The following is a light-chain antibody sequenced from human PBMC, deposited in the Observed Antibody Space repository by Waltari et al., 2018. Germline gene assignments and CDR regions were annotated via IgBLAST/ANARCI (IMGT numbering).Light chain of an antibody. Sequence: DIVMTQSPDSLAVSLGETTTLNCKSSQTILYSSYNKNYLAWYQVKPGQAPKLPVYGTSTRESGVPDRFSGSGSGTDFSLTISSLQAEDVAVYYCQQYYSAPYTFGQGTKLEIK. J-gene: IGKJ2*01. V-gene: IGKV4-1*01. CDR2: GTS. CDR1: QTILYSSYNKNY. CDR3: QQYYSAPYT.